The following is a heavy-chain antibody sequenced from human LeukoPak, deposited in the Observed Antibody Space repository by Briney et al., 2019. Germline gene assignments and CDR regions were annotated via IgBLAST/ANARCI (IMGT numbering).Heavy chain of an antibody. CDR2: ISSSSSYT. V-gene: IGHV3-21*01. Sequence: PGGSLRLSCAASGFTFSSYSMNWVRQAPGKGLEWVSSISSSSSYTYYADSVKGRFTISRDNAENSLYLQMNSLRAEDTAVYYCAKGAEEIQSMYFDYWGQGTLVTVSS. CDR3: AKGAEEIQSMYFDY. D-gene: IGHD5-18*01. J-gene: IGHJ4*02. CDR1: GFTFSSYS.